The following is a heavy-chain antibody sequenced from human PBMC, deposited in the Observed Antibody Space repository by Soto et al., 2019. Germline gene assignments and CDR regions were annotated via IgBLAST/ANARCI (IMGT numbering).Heavy chain of an antibody. CDR3: ARLMNYSHSGGSSHSGFDM. D-gene: IGHD2-21*01. J-gene: IGHJ3*02. Sequence: QVQLVQSGAEVKKPGASVKVSCEASGYTFTDYFIHWVRQAPGQGLEWIGWINPYSGGADLSQKFQGRVTKTRDTSISTAYMEVSSLRSDDTAVFYCARLMNYSHSGGSSHSGFDMWGQGTLVTVSS. CDR1: GYTFTDYF. V-gene: IGHV1-2*02. CDR2: INPYSGGA.